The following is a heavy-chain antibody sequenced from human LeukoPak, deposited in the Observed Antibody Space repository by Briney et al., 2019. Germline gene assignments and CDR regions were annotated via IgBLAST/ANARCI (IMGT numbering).Heavy chain of an antibody. J-gene: IGHJ6*03. CDR1: GGSISSYY. CDR3: AREGQVVPAATPYYYYYMDV. V-gene: IGHV4-4*07. D-gene: IGHD2-2*01. Sequence: PSETLSLTCTVSGGSISSYYWSWIRQPAGKGLEWIGRIYTSGSTNYNPSLKSRVTMSVDTSKNQFSLKLSSVTAADTAVYYCAREGQVVPAATPYYYYYMDVWGKGTTVTVSS. CDR2: IYTSGST.